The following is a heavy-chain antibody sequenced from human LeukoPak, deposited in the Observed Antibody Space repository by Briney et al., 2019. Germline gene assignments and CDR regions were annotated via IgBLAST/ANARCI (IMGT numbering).Heavy chain of an antibody. CDR3: AREGGYGSGGQNWFYP. CDR2: IYYSGIT. Sequence: PSETLSLTCPVSGGSISSYYWSWIRQPPGKGLEWIGAIYYSGITNYNPSLKSLVIVSVDTSKNQFSLKLSSVTAADKAVHYCAREGGYGSGGQNWFYPWGQGTLVTVSS. CDR1: GGSISSYY. V-gene: IGHV4-59*01. D-gene: IGHD3-10*01. J-gene: IGHJ5*02.